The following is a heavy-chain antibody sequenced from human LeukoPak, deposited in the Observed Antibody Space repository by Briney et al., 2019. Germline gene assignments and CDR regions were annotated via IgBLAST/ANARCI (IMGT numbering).Heavy chain of an antibody. CDR3: AKDLRWLAFDY. V-gene: IGHV3-30*18. CDR1: GFTFSSYG. D-gene: IGHD4-23*01. Sequence: GRALRLSCAASGFTFSSYGMHWVRHAPGKGLEWVAVISYDGSNKYYADSVKGRFSTSRDNSKNTLYLQMNSVRAEDTAVYYCAKDLRWLAFDYWGQGTLVTVSS. CDR2: ISYDGSNK. J-gene: IGHJ4*02.